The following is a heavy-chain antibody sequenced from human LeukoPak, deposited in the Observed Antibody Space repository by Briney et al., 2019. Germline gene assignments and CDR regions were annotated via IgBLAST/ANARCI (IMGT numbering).Heavy chain of an antibody. V-gene: IGHV3-30-3*01. CDR3: ARGTEAGYSSSWSSDLDAFDI. D-gene: IGHD6-13*01. Sequence: GRSLRLSCAASGFTFSSYAMHWVRQAPGKGLEWVAVISYDGSNKYYADSVKGRFTISRDNSQNTLYLQMNSLRAEDTAVYYCARGTEAGYSSSWSSDLDAFDIWGQGTMVTVSS. CDR2: ISYDGSNK. CDR1: GFTFSSYA. J-gene: IGHJ3*02.